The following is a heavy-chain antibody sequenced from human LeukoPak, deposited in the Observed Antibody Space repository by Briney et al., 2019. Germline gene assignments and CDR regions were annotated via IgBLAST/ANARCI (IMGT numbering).Heavy chain of an antibody. D-gene: IGHD5-18*01. CDR1: GGSFTSSSYY. V-gene: IGHV4-39*01. CDR3: ARHSYSHGYGDY. J-gene: IGHJ4*02. CDR2: IYYSGSP. Sequence: PSETLSLTCTVSGGSFTSSSYYWGWIRQPPGKGLEWIGTIYYSGSPYYHPSLKSRLSISIDTSKNQLSLKLNSVTAADTAVYYCARHSYSHGYGDYWGQGTLVTVSS.